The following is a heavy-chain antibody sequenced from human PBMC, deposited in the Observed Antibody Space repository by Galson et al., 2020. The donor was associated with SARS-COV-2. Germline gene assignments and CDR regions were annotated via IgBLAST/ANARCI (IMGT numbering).Heavy chain of an antibody. CDR2: INSDGSST. D-gene: IGHD3-10*01. Sequence: GGSLRLSCAAFGFTFSNYWMHWVRQAPGKGLVWVSRINSDGSSTSYADSVQGRFTISRDNAKNTLYLQMNSLRAEDTAVYYCAIQGVRGAISYWGQGTLVTVSS. CDR1: GFTFSNYW. J-gene: IGHJ4*02. V-gene: IGHV3-74*01. CDR3: AIQGVRGAISY.